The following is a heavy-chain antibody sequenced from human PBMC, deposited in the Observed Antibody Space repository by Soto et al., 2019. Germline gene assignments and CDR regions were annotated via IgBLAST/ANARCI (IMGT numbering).Heavy chain of an antibody. D-gene: IGHD3-10*01. CDR2: IYYSGST. Sequence: SETLSLTCTVSGGSISSSSYYWGWIRQPPGKGLEWIGSIYYSGSTYYNPSLKSRVTISVDTSKNQFSLKLSSVTAADTAVYYCARLRIIYYGSGSYYFDYWGQGTLVTVSS. J-gene: IGHJ4*02. CDR3: ARLRIIYYGSGSYYFDY. CDR1: GGSISSSSYY. V-gene: IGHV4-39*01.